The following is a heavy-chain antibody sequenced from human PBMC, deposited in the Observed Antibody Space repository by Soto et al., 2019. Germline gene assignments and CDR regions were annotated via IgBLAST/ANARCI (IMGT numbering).Heavy chain of an antibody. CDR2: ITYDGSNQ. D-gene: IGHD2-2*01. V-gene: IGHV3-30*18. J-gene: IGHJ4*01. Sequence: GGSLRLSFAASGFTFSSYGMHWVRQAPGKWLAWVAVITYDGSNQYYADSVKGRFTISRDNSKNTLYLQMNSLSAEDTAVYFCAKDCYQLLWGRGDYWGQGTLVTVSS. CDR1: GFTFSSYG. CDR3: AKDCYQLLWGRGDY.